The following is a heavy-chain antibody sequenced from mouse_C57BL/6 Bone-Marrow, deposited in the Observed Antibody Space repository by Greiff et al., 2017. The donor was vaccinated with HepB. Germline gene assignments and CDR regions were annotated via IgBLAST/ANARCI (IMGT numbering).Heavy chain of an antibody. Sequence: QVQLQQSGAELVRPGTSVKVSCKASGYAFTNYLIEWAKQRPGQGLEWIGVINPGSGGTNYNEKFKGKATLTAEKSSSTAYMQLSSLTSEDSAVYFCAREGVLRSWYFDVWGTGTTVTVSS. CDR2: INPGSGGT. CDR3: AREGVLRSWYFDV. V-gene: IGHV1-54*01. CDR1: GYAFTNYL. J-gene: IGHJ1*03. D-gene: IGHD1-1*01.